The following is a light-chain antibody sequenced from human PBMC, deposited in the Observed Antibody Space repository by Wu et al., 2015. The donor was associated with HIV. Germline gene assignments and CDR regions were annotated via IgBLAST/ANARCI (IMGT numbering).Light chain of an antibody. CDR2: GAS. J-gene: IGKJ4*01. V-gene: IGKV3-20*01. CDR3: QQYGNSPLT. Sequence: EIVLTQSPGTLSLSPGERATLSCRASQSVSSSYLAWYQQKPGQAPRLLIYGASSRATGIPDRFTASGSGTDFTLTISRLEPEDFAVYYCQQYGNSPLTFGGGTKVEI. CDR1: QSVSSSY.